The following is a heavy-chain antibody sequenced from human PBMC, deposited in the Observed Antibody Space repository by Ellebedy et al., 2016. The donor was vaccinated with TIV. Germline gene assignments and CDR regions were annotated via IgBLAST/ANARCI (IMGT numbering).Heavy chain of an antibody. CDR3: ARHHYDTSGFYYVSPDY. Sequence: GESLKISCKGSGYSFTSHWNSWVRQMPGKGLEWMGRIDPSDSYTNYSPSFLGQVTISADKSISTAYLQWSGLKASDTAVYYCARHHYDTSGFYYVSPDYWGQGTLVTVSS. J-gene: IGHJ4*02. CDR1: GYSFTSHW. CDR2: IDPSDSYT. V-gene: IGHV5-10-1*04. D-gene: IGHD3-22*01.